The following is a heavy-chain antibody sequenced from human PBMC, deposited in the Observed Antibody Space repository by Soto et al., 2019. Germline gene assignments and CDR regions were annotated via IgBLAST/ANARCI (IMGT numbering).Heavy chain of an antibody. CDR1: GYTFTDYG. Sequence: ASVKVSCKASGYTFTDYGISWVRQAPGQGLEWMGWISAYNDNTKYAQKLQGRVTMTTDTSTSTVYMELRSLRSDDTAVYYCAREYCSGTSCYGQDVWGRGTTVTVPS. J-gene: IGHJ6*02. V-gene: IGHV1-18*04. CDR3: AREYCSGTSCYGQDV. D-gene: IGHD2-2*01. CDR2: ISAYNDNT.